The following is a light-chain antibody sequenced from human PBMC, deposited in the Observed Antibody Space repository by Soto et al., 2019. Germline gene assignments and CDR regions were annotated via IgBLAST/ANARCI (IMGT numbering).Light chain of an antibody. CDR1: QSISNW. J-gene: IGKJ1*01. Sequence: QVTQSPSTVSASLGDRVTITCRASQSISNWLAWYQQKRGKAPSLLIYDASTLARGVPSRFSGSGSGTDYILTITNLQPEDVATYYYQSYINYSTFGQGTEVHI. CDR2: DAS. V-gene: IGKV1-5*01. CDR3: QSYINYST.